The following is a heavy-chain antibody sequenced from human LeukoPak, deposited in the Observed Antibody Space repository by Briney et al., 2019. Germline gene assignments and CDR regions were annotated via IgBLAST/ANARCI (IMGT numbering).Heavy chain of an antibody. CDR2: IYYSGST. CDR1: GGSISSSSYY. D-gene: IGHD3-10*01. J-gene: IGHJ5*02. Sequence: PSETLSLTCTVSGGSISSSSYYWGWIRQPPGKGLEWIGSIYYSGSTYYNPSLKSRVTISVDTSKNQFSLKLSSVTAADTAVYYCARCGRFGELSILTNWFDPWGQGTLVTVSS. V-gene: IGHV4-39*07. CDR3: ARCGRFGELSILTNWFDP.